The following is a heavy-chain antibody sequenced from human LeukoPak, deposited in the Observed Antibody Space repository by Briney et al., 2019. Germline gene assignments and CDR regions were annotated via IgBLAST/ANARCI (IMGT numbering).Heavy chain of an antibody. CDR3: ATEGRRQWLVGGYYFDY. D-gene: IGHD6-19*01. J-gene: IGHJ4*02. Sequence: SQTLSLTCAISGDSVSSNSAAWNWIRQSPSRGLEWLGRTYYRSKWYNDYAVSVKSRITINPDTSKNQFSLKLSSVTAADTAVYYCATEGRRQWLVGGYYFDYWGQGTLVTVSS. V-gene: IGHV6-1*01. CDR1: GDSVSSNSAA. CDR2: TYYRSKWYN.